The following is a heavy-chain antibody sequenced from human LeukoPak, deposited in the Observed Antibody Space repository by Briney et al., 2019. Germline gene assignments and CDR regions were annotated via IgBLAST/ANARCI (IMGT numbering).Heavy chain of an antibody. V-gene: IGHV5-51*01. CDR2: IYPGDSDT. D-gene: IGHD3-10*01. Sequence: GESLKISCKGSGYSFTSYWIGWVRQMPGKGLEWMGIIYPGDSDTRYGPSFQGQVTISADKSISTAYLQWSSLKASDTAMYYCARHGVAYYGSGSYPPSDYWGQGTLVTVSS. J-gene: IGHJ4*02. CDR3: ARHGVAYYGSGSYPPSDY. CDR1: GYSFTSYW.